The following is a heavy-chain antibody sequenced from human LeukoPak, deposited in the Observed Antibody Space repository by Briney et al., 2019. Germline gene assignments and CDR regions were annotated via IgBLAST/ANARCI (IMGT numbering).Heavy chain of an antibody. J-gene: IGHJ4*02. CDR3: ATIRLGELSLSPFFDY. Sequence: SETLSLTCTVSGGSISSSSYYWGWIRQPPGKGLEWIEPNHYSRRTYYNPPLKSRVTISVDTSKNQFSLKLSSVTAADTAVYYCATIRLGELSLSPFFDYWGQGTLVTVSS. V-gene: IGHV4-39*07. D-gene: IGHD3-16*02. CDR1: GGSISSSSYY. CDR2: NHYSRRT.